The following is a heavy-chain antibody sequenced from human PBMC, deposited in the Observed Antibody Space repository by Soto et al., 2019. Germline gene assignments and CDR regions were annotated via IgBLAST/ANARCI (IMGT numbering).Heavy chain of an antibody. Sequence: QSGGSLRLSCAASGFTFNNYAMSWVRQAPGKGLEWVSAISGSGDSTYYADSVKGRFTISRDNSKNTLYLQMNSLRAEDTAVHYCAKVGLYSSGWYGVYWFDFWGQGTQVTVSS. V-gene: IGHV3-23*01. D-gene: IGHD6-19*01. CDR3: AKVGLYSSGWYGVYWFDF. CDR2: ISGSGDST. J-gene: IGHJ4*02. CDR1: GFTFNNYA.